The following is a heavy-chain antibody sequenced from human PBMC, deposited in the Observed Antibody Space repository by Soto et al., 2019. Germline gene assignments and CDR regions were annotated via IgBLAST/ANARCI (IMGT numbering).Heavy chain of an antibody. CDR2: ITTDEDK. Sequence: GGSLRLSCAASGFTFDRYGFNWVRQAPGKGPEWVSGITTDEDKYYADSVQGRFTISRDNSKNTQYLQMNSLRAEDTAVYYCAREEYTFWSAYALWGQGTLVTVSS. V-gene: IGHV3-23*03. CDR1: GFTFDRYG. J-gene: IGHJ4*02. CDR3: AREEYTFWSAYAL. D-gene: IGHD3-3*01.